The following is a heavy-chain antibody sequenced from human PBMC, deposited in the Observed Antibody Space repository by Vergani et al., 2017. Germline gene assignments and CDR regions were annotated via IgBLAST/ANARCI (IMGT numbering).Heavy chain of an antibody. CDR3: ASGRDGYKLHGWRNKIDY. J-gene: IGHJ4*02. V-gene: IGHV4-34*01. CDR2: INHSGST. D-gene: IGHD5-24*01. Sequence: QVQLQQWGAGLLKPSETLSLTCAVYGGSFSGYYWSWIRQPPGKGLEWIGEINHSGSTYYNPSLKSRVTISVDTSKNQFSLKLSSVTAADTAVYYCASGRDGYKLHGWRNKIDYWGQGTLVTVSS. CDR1: GGSFSGYY.